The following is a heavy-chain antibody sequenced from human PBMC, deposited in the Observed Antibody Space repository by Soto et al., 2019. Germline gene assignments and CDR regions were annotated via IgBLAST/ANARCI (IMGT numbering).Heavy chain of an antibody. J-gene: IGHJ3*01. Sequence: EVQLVESGGAVVQPGGSLRLSCAASGFTFDDYPMHWVRQAPGKGLEWVSLISWDGDSTSLADSVKGRFTVSRDNNKNSPYLQMNTMRTEDLDLYFCATDNPAKLLDVWRESFDVWGQGTMVTVSS. CDR3: ATDNPAKLLDVWRESFDV. CDR1: GFTFDDYP. D-gene: IGHD2-21*01. CDR2: ISWDGDST. V-gene: IGHV3-43*01.